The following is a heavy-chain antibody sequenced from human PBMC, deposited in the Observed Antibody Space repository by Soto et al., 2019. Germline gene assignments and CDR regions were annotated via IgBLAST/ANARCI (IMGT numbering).Heavy chain of an antibody. CDR1: GYSFTSYW. CDR3: AIIMDRYCSSTSCYARGEYYYYYMDV. CDR2: IYPGDSDT. D-gene: IGHD2-2*01. V-gene: IGHV5-51*01. Sequence: PGESLKISCKGSGYSFTSYWIGWVRQMPGKGLEWMGIIYPGDSDTRYSPSFQGQVTISADKSISTAYLQWSSLKASDTAMYYCAIIMDRYCSSTSCYARGEYYYYYMDVWGKGTTVTVSS. J-gene: IGHJ6*03.